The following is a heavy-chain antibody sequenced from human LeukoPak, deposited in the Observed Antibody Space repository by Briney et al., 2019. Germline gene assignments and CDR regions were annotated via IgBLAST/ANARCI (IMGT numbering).Heavy chain of an antibody. CDR3: ARGATRILYPRNWFDP. Sequence: ASVKVPCKASGYTFTNYYIHWVRQAPGQGLEWMGWMNPNSGNTGYAQKFQGRVTMTRNTSISTAYMELSSLRSEDTAVYYCARGATRILYPRNWFDPWGQGTLVTVSS. V-gene: IGHV1-8*02. D-gene: IGHD2-15*01. CDR1: GYTFTNYY. J-gene: IGHJ5*02. CDR2: MNPNSGNT.